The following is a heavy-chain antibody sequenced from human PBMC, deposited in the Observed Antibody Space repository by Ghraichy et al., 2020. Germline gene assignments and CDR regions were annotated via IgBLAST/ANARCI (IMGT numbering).Heavy chain of an antibody. D-gene: IGHD2-21*01. CDR1: GFSFSSYW. CDR3: VRAYVPDY. CDR2: IKQDGSEK. Sequence: GESLNISCAASGFSFSSYWMSWVRQAPGKGLEWVANIKQDGSEKYYVDSVKGRLTISRDNAKNSLYLQMNSLRAEDTAVYYCVRAYVPDYWGQGTLVTVSS. J-gene: IGHJ4*02. V-gene: IGHV3-7*03.